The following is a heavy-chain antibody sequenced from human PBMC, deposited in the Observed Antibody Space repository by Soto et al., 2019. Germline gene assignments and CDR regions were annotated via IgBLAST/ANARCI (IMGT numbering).Heavy chain of an antibody. J-gene: IGHJ4*02. CDR3: AKRLDSSGYYYSY. CDR2: ISGSGGST. Sequence: VGSLRLSCAASGFTFSSYAMSWVRQAPGKGLEWVSAISGSGGSTYYADSVKGRFTISRDNSKNTLYLQMNSLRAEDTAVYYCAKRLDSSGYYYSYWGQGTLVTVSS. D-gene: IGHD3-22*01. CDR1: GFTFSSYA. V-gene: IGHV3-23*01.